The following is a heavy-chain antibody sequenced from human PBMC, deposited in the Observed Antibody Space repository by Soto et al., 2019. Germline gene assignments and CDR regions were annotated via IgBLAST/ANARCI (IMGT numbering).Heavy chain of an antibody. CDR2: IIPIFGTA. Sequence: GASVKVSCKACGGTFSTYAISWVRQAPGQGLEWMGGIIPIFGTANYAQKFQGRVTITADKSTSTAYMELSSLRSEDTAVYYCARSERSNWTFDYWGQGTPVTVSS. D-gene: IGHD1-20*01. CDR1: GGTFSTYA. J-gene: IGHJ4*02. CDR3: ARSERSNWTFDY. V-gene: IGHV1-69*06.